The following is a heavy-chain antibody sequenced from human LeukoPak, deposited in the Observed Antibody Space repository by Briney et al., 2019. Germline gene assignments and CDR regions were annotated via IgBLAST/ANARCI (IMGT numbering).Heavy chain of an antibody. CDR2: IIPILGIA. J-gene: IGHJ5*02. V-gene: IGHV1-69*04. CDR3: ARDLRGYGSGSYGWFDP. D-gene: IGHD3-10*01. Sequence: ASVKVSCTASGYTFTSYYMHWVRQAPGQGLEWMGRIIPILGIANYAQKFQGRVTITADKSTSTAYMELSSLRSEDTAVYYCARDLRGYGSGSYGWFDPWGQGTLVTVSS. CDR1: GYTFTSYY.